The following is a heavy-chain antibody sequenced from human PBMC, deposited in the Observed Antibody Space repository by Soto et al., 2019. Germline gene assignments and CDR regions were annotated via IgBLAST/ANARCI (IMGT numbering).Heavy chain of an antibody. CDR2: IYPGDSDT. D-gene: IGHD2-2*01. J-gene: IGHJ3*02. CDR3: ARFVLVPAAVRAFYI. CDR1: GYSFTSYW. V-gene: IGHV5-51*01. Sequence: GESLKISCKGSGYSFTSYWIGWVRQMPVKGLEWMGIIYPGDSDTRYSPSFQGQVTISADKSISTAYLQWSSLKASDTAMYYCARFVLVPAAVRAFYIWGQGTLVTVSS.